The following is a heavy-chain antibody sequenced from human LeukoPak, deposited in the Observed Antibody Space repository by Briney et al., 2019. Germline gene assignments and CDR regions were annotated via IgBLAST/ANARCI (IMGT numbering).Heavy chain of an antibody. CDR1: GYTFTGYY. D-gene: IGHD3-9*01. CDR3: ASTDYDILTGPPQDY. Sequence: GASVKVSCKASGYTFTGYYMHWVRQAPGQGLEWMGWINPNSGGTNYAQKFQGRVTMTRDTSISTAYMELSRLRSDDTAVYHCASTDYDILTGPPQDYWGQGTLVTVSS. J-gene: IGHJ4*02. CDR2: INPNSGGT. V-gene: IGHV1-2*02.